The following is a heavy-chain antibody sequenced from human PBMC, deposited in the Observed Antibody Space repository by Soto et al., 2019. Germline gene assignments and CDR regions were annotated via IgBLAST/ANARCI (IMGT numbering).Heavy chain of an antibody. CDR2: ISISSSTI. Sequence: PGGSLRLSCAASAFTFSSYSMNWVRQAPGKGLEWVSYISISSSTIXXADSVKGRXTISRDNAKNSXYLQRXNPRDEDPAXYYCARDYGFLEWPDVWGQGTTVTVSS. V-gene: IGHV3-48*02. D-gene: IGHD3-3*01. CDR3: ARDYGFLEWPDV. J-gene: IGHJ6*02. CDR1: AFTFSSYS.